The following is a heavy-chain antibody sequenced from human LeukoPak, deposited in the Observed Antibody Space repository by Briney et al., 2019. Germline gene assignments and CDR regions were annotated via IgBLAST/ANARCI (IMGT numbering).Heavy chain of an antibody. CDR2: IYHSGST. D-gene: IGHD5-12*01. J-gene: IGHJ4*02. V-gene: IGHV4-38-2*02. CDR3: TSRGVYSGFDGDN. Sequence: SETLSLTCTVSGYSISSGYYWGWIRQPPGKGLEWIGSIYHSGSTYYNPSLKSRVTISVDTSKNQFSLKLSSVTAADTAVYYCTSRGVYSGFDGDNWGQGTLVSVSS. CDR1: GYSISSGYY.